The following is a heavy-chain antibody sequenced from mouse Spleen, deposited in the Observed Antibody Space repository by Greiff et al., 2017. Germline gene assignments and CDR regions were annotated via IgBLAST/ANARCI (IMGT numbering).Heavy chain of an antibody. J-gene: IGHJ2*01. V-gene: IGHV1-80*01. CDR2: IYPGDGDT. CDR1: GYAFSSYW. CDR3: ARETDISYFDY. Sequence: QVQLQQSGAELVKPGASVKISCKASGYAFSSYWMNWVKQRPGKGLEWIGQIYPGDGDTNYNGKFKGKATLTADKSSSTAYMQLSSLTSEDSAVYFCARETDISYFDYWGQGTTLTVSS.